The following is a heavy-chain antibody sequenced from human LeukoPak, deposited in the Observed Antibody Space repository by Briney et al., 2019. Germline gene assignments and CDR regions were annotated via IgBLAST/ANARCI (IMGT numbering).Heavy chain of an antibody. CDR2: ISSSSSYI. CDR3: ARDLHIVVVPAAIGYYYYGMDV. V-gene: IGHV3-21*01. D-gene: IGHD2-2*02. Sequence: GGSLRLSCAASGFTFSNYGMHWVRQAPGKGLEWVSSISSSSSYIYYADSVKGRFTISRDNAKNSLYLQMNSLRAEDTAVYYCARDLHIVVVPAAIGYYYYGMDVWGQGTTVTVSS. CDR1: GFTFSNYG. J-gene: IGHJ6*02.